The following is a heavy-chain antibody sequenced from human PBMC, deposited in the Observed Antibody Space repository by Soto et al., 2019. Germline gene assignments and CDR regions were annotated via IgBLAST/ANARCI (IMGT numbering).Heavy chain of an antibody. CDR2: MHYTGIT. J-gene: IGHJ5*02. Sequence: SETLSLTCSFSGDSVTSHYLTWIRQSPEKGLEWIGDMHYTGITHYNPSLKSRLTISVDTSKNQFSLKLSSVTAADTAVYYCARGPDDIVVVVAASNWFDPWGQGTLVTVSS. V-gene: IGHV4-59*02. CDR1: GDSVTSHY. CDR3: ARGPDDIVVVVAASNWFDP. D-gene: IGHD2-15*01.